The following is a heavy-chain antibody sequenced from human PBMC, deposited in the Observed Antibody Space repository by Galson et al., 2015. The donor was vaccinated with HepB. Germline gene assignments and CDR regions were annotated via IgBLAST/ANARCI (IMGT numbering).Heavy chain of an antibody. CDR3: AKREGRWLQLGDAFDI. V-gene: IGHV3-30*02. Sequence: SLRLSCAASGFTFSSYGMHWVRQAPGKGLEWVAFIRYDGSNKYYADSVKGRFTISRDNSKNTLYLQMNSLRAEDTAVYYCAKREGRWLQLGDAFDIWGQGTMVTVSS. J-gene: IGHJ3*02. D-gene: IGHD5-24*01. CDR1: GFTFSSYG. CDR2: IRYDGSNK.